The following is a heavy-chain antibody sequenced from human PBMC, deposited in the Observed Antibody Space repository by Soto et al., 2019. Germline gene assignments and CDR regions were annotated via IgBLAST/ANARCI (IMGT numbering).Heavy chain of an antibody. CDR3: ARHAAYDSVWGKSDGSDY. Sequence: QLQLQESGPGLVKPSETLSLACTVSGGSISSNSYYWDWIRQPPGQGLEWIGSVYYGGATYHNPSLQSRVTISVDTSKNQFSLPLSSVTAADTAVYYCARHAAYDSVWGKSDGSDYWGQGTLVTVSS. J-gene: IGHJ4*02. V-gene: IGHV4-39*01. D-gene: IGHD3-16*01. CDR1: GGSISSNSYY. CDR2: VYYGGAT.